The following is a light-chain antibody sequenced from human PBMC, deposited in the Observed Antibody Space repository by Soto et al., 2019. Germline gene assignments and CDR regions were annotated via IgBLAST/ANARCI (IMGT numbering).Light chain of an antibody. CDR1: QNIGTW. V-gene: IGKV1-12*01. J-gene: IGKJ4*01. CDR3: QQANHFPLT. Sequence: DIQMTQSPSSVSASIGDRVTITCRASQNIGTWLAWYQQKPGKAPKYLIYGASNLLGGVPSRFSVSGSGTDFTLTITNLQPEDFASYYCQQANHFPLTFGGGTRVDIK. CDR2: GAS.